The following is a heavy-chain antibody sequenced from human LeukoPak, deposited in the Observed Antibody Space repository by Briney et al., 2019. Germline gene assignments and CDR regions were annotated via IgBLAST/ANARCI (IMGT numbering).Heavy chain of an antibody. CDR2: MNPNSGNT. CDR3: ARVEENSGYSHVY. D-gene: IGHD3-22*01. Sequence: EASVNVSCKTSGYIFTTYDINWVRQASGQGLEWMGWMNPNSGNTGYAQKFQGRVTMTRSTLITTAYMELSSLRSEDTAMYYCARVEENSGYSHVYWGQGTLVTVSS. CDR1: GYIFTTYD. V-gene: IGHV1-8*01. J-gene: IGHJ4*02.